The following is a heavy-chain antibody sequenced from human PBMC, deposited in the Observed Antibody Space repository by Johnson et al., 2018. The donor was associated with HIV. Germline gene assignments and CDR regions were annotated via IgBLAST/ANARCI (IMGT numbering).Heavy chain of an antibody. D-gene: IGHD5-12*01. CDR1: GFTFSSYA. V-gene: IGHV3-23*04. CDR3: AKGRGYDYDALDF. CDR2: ISGSGGST. J-gene: IGHJ3*01. Sequence: VHLVESGGGVVQPGRSLRLSCAASGFTFSSYAMHWVRQAPGKGLEWVSAISGSGGSTYYADSVRGRFSISRDKSKDTLYLQMSSLRAEDTAVYYCAKGRGYDYDALDFWGQGTMVTVSS.